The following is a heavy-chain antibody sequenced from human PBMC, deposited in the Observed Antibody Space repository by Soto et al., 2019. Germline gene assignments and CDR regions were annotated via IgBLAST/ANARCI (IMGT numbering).Heavy chain of an antibody. CDR2: ISAYNGNT. CDR1: GYTFTSYG. Sequence: ASVKVSCKASGYTFTSYGISWVRQAPGQGLEWMGWISAYNGNTNYAQELQGRVTMTTDTSTSTAYMELRSLRSDDTAVYYCARGPPTLRYFDWPPFDYWGQGTLVTVSS. CDR3: ARGPPTLRYFDWPPFDY. D-gene: IGHD3-9*01. J-gene: IGHJ4*02. V-gene: IGHV1-18*01.